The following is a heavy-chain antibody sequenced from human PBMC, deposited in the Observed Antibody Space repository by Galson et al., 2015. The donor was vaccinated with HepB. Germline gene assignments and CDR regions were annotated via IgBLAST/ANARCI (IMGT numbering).Heavy chain of an antibody. J-gene: IGHJ5*02. Sequence: SVKVSCKASGYTFTSYAMHWVRQAPGQRLEWMGWINAGNGNTKYSQKFQGRVTITRDTSASTAYMELSSLRSEDTAVYYCAISDSSGYYYPNWFDPWGQGTLVTVSS. CDR2: INAGNGNT. D-gene: IGHD3-22*01. V-gene: IGHV1-3*01. CDR1: GYTFTSYA. CDR3: AISDSSGYYYPNWFDP.